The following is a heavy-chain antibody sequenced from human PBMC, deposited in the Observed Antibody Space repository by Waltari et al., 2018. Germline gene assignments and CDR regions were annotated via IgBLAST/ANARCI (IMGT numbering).Heavy chain of an antibody. J-gene: IGHJ3*02. CDR2: IYYSGST. CDR3: ARGRVTMFQGPPDI. CDR1: GGSISSGDYY. V-gene: IGHV4-30-4*08. Sequence: QVQLQESGPGLVKPSQTLSLTCTVSGGSISSGDYYWSWIRQPPGKGLEWIGYIYYSGSTYYNPSVKSRGTISVDTSKNQVSLKLSSVTAADTAVYYCARGRVTMFQGPPDIWGQGTMVTVSS. D-gene: IGHD3-10*01.